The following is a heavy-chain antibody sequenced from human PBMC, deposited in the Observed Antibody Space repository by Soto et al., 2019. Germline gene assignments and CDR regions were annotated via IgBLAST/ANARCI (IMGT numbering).Heavy chain of an antibody. CDR3: APHVSCSGGSCQYDAFAI. Sequence: EVQVLESGGGLVQPGGSLRLSCEGSGFTVSSHAMTWIRQAPGKGPEWVSTVTADGGTYYADSVEGRFAMSRDTSENTIYLQMNSLGAEDTAAYYCAPHVSCSGGSCQYDAFAIRGQGTMVTVSS. V-gene: IGHV3-23*01. CDR1: GFTVSSHA. D-gene: IGHD2-15*01. J-gene: IGHJ3*02. CDR2: VTADGGT.